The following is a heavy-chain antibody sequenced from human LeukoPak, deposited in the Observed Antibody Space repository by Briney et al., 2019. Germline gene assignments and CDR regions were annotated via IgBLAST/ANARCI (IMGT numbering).Heavy chain of an antibody. V-gene: IGHV4-34*01. D-gene: IGHD2-8*01. CDR1: GGSISSYY. Sequence: SETLSLTCTVSGGSISSYYWGWIRQPPGKGLEWIGEINHSGSTNYNPSLKSRVTISVDTSKNQFSLKLSSVTAADTAVYYCARVHCTNGVCFTPPTAVFDYWGQGTLVTVSS. CDR2: INHSGST. CDR3: ARVHCTNGVCFTPPTAVFDY. J-gene: IGHJ4*02.